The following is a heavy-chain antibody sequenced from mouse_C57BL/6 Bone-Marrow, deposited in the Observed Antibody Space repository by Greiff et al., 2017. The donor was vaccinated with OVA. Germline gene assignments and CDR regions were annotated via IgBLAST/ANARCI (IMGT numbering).Heavy chain of an antibody. CDR2: IDPETGGT. V-gene: IGHV1-15*01. D-gene: IGHD2-5*01. J-gene: IGHJ4*01. CDR1: GYTFTDYE. CDR3: TRGYSNYYAMDY. Sequence: VKLMASGAELVRPGASVTLSCKASGYTFTDYEMHWVKQTPVHGLEWIGAIDPETGGTAYNQKFKGKAILTADKSSSTAYMELRSLTSEDSAVYYCTRGYSNYYAMDYWGQGTSGTVSS.